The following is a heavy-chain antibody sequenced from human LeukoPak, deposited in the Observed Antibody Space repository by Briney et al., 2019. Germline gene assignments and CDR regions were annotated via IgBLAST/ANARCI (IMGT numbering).Heavy chain of an antibody. CDR2: ISYDGSNK. CDR1: GFTFSSYG. D-gene: IGHD6-19*01. J-gene: IGHJ4*02. CDR3: AKDGQWLTYYFDY. Sequence: GGSLRLSCAASGFTFSSYGMHWVCQAPGKGLEWVAVISYDGSNKYYADSVKGRFTISRDNSKNTLYLQMNSLRAEDTALYYCAKDGQWLTYYFDYWGQGTLVTVSS. V-gene: IGHV3-30*18.